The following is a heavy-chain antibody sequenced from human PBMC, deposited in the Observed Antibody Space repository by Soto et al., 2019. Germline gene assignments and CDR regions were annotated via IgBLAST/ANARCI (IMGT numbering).Heavy chain of an antibody. CDR3: ARYCSGGSCYLALDY. CDR2: IIPIFGTA. J-gene: IGHJ4*02. Sequence: QVQLVQSGAEVKKPGSSVKVSWKASGGTFSSYAISWVRQAPGQGLEWMGGIIPIFGTANYAQKFQGRVTITADESTSTAYMELSSLRSEDTAVYYCARYCSGGSCYLALDYWGQGTLVTVSS. D-gene: IGHD2-15*01. CDR1: GGTFSSYA. V-gene: IGHV1-69*01.